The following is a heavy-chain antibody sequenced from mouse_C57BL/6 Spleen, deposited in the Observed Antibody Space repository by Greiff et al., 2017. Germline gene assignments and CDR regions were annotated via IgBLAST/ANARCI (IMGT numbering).Heavy chain of an antibody. D-gene: IGHD1-1*01. V-gene: IGHV1-15*01. CDR2: IDPETGGT. CDR3: TRDFIWFAY. CDR1: GYTFTDYE. J-gene: IGHJ3*01. Sequence: VQGVESGAELVRPGASVTLSCKASGYTFTDYEMHWVKQTPVHGLEWIGAIDPETGGTAYNQKFKGKAILTADKSSSTAYMELRSLTSEDSAVYYCTRDFIWFAYWGQGTLVTVSA.